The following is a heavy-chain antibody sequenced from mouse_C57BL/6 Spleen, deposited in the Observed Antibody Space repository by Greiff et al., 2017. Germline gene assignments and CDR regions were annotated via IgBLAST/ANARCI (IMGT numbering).Heavy chain of an antibody. D-gene: IGHD2-5*01. Sequence: EVKLQESGPVLVKPGASVKMSCKASGYTFTDYYMNWVKQSHGKSLEWIGVINPYNGGTSYNQKFKGKATLTVDKSSSTAYMELNSLTSEDSAVYYCARCSNYVGDAMDYWGQGTSVTVSS. CDR2: INPYNGGT. CDR1: GYTFTDYY. J-gene: IGHJ4*01. V-gene: IGHV1-19*01. CDR3: ARCSNYVGDAMDY.